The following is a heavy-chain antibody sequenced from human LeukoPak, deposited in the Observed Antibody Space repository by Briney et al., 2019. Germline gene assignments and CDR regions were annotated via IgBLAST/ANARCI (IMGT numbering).Heavy chain of an antibody. Sequence: GGSLRLSCAASGFTFSSYWMHWVRQAPGKGLVWVSRSNSDGSSTSYADSVKGRFTISRDNAKNTLYLQMNGLRAEDTAVYYCASNGRYSCSWLLDYWGKGTMVTFSS. V-gene: IGHV3-74*01. CDR3: ASNGRYSCSWLLDY. D-gene: IGHD6-13*01. CDR1: GFTFSSYW. J-gene: IGHJ4*02. CDR2: SNSDGSST.